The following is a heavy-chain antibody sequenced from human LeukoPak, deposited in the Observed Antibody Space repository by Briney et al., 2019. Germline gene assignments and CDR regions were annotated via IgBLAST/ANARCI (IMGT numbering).Heavy chain of an antibody. Sequence: ASVKVSCKASGYTFTGYYMHWVRQAPGQGLEWMGRINPNSGGTNYAQKFQGRVTMTRDTSISTAYMELSRLRSDDTAVYYCARDRWSGSYPDYWGQGTLVTVSS. CDR1: GYTFTGYY. CDR3: ARDRWSGSYPDY. V-gene: IGHV1-2*06. J-gene: IGHJ4*02. D-gene: IGHD1-26*01. CDR2: INPNSGGT.